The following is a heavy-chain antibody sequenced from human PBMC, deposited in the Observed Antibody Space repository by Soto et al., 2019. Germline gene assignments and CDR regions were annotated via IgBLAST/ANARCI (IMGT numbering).Heavy chain of an antibody. CDR3: ASAPEKLLIQPKFDY. V-gene: IGHV4-34*01. J-gene: IGHJ4*02. Sequence: SETLSLTCAVYGETFSGHIWTWIRTTPGKGLEWIGHINHSGSASYNPSLKSRVTISVDTSKNQFSLKLSSVTAADTAVYYCASAPEKLLIQPKFDYWGQGALVTVS. CDR1: GETFSGHI. D-gene: IGHD5-18*01. CDR2: INHSGSA.